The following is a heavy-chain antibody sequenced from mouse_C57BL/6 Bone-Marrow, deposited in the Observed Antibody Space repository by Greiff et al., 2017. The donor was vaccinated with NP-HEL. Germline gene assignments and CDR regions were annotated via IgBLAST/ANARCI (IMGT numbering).Heavy chain of an antibody. CDR3: ASPITTVVAGGYFDV. J-gene: IGHJ1*03. V-gene: IGHV5-6*02. CDR1: GFTFSSYG. Sequence: DVKLVESGGDLVKPGGSLKLSCAASGFTFSSYGMSWVRQTPDKRLEWVATISSGGSYTYYPDSVKGRFTISRDNAKNTLYLQMSSLKSEDTAMYYCASPITTVVAGGYFDVWGTGTTVTVSS. D-gene: IGHD1-1*01. CDR2: ISSGGSYT.